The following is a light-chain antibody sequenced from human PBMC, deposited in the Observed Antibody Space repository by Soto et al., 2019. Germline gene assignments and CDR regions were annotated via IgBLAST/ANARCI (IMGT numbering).Light chain of an antibody. CDR3: SSFSTSYTLV. Sequence: QSALTQPDSVSGSPGQPVTISCTGTSSDVGSFDSVAWYQQHPGKAPKLMIYDVSNRPSGVSNRFSGSKSGNTASLSISGLQTEDEANYYCSSFSTSYTLVFGTGTKLTVL. CDR1: SSDVGSFDS. V-gene: IGLV2-14*01. J-gene: IGLJ1*01. CDR2: DVS.